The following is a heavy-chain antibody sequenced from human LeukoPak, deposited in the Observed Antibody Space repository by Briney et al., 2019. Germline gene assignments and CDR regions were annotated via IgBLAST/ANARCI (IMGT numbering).Heavy chain of an antibody. D-gene: IGHD3-9*01. V-gene: IGHV3-23*01. CDR3: VIWGDYDVLTGYYVPDY. CDR2: ITGSGTST. CDR1: GFTFSNYA. J-gene: IGHJ4*02. Sequence: GASLRLSCVASGFTFSNYAMSWVRQAPGKGLEWVSAITGSGTSTYYADSLKGRFTISRDNSRNTVFLQMNSLRHEDTAIYYCVIWGDYDVLTGYYVPDYWGQGTLVTVSS.